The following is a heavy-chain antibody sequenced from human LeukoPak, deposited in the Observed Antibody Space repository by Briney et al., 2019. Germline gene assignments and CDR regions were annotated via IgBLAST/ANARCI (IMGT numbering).Heavy chain of an antibody. Sequence: GGSLRLSCAASGFTFSMYWLSWVRKAPGKGLEWVANIKQGGSEKHYVDSVKGRLTISRDNAKNSLYLQMNSLRAEDTAVYFCARQYSGSYFFDYWGQGTLVTVSS. CDR1: GFTFSMYW. CDR2: IKQGGSEK. D-gene: IGHD1-26*01. J-gene: IGHJ4*02. CDR3: ARQYSGSYFFDY. V-gene: IGHV3-7*05.